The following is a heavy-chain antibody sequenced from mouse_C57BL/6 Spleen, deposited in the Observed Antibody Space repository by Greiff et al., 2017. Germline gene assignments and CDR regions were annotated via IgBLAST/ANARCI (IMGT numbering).Heavy chain of an antibody. V-gene: IGHV1-82*01. CDR3: ARSDYSNCYFDY. J-gene: IGHJ2*01. D-gene: IGHD2-5*01. CDR2: IYPGDGDT. CDR1: GYAFSSSW. Sequence: VKLQESGPELVKPGASVKISCKASGYAFSSSWMNWVKQRPGKGLEWIGRIYPGDGDTNYNGKFKGKATLTADKSSSTAYMQLSSLTSEDSAVYFCARSDYSNCYFDYWGQGTTLTVSS.